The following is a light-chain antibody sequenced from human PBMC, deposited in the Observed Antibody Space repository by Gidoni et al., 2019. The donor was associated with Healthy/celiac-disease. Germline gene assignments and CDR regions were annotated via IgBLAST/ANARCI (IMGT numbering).Light chain of an antibody. Sequence: QSDLTQPAPVSGSPGQSIIILCTGTSSDVVGYNYVSWYQQHPGKAPKLMIYEVSNRPSGVSNRFSGSKSGNTASLTISGLQAEDEADYYCSSYTSSSTLRDVVFGGGTKLTVL. CDR1: SSDVVGYNY. J-gene: IGLJ2*01. CDR3: SSYTSSSTLRDVV. CDR2: EVS. V-gene: IGLV2-14*01.